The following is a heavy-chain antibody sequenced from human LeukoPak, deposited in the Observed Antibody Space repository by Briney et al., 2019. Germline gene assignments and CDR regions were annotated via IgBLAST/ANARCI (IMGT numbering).Heavy chain of an antibody. J-gene: IGHJ3*02. CDR1: GFTFSSYG. CDR2: MSGRGGST. V-gene: IGHV3-23*01. D-gene: IGHD3-10*01. Sequence: GGTLRLSCAASGFTFSSYGMSWVRGAPGRGLEWGSGMSGRGGSTYYADSVRGRFTISRDNSKNTLYLQMNSMRAEDTAVYYCASFLWFAESSEFDIWGQGTMVTVSS. CDR3: ASFLWFAESSEFDI.